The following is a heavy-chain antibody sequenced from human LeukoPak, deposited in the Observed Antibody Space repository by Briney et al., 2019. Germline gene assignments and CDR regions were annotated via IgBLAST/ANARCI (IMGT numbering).Heavy chain of an antibody. Sequence: SETLSLTCTVPGGSISSGSYYWSWIRQPAGKGLEWIGRIYTSGSTNYNPSLKSRVTISVDTSKNQFSLKLSSVTAADTAVYYCARDLVRGSGSYYNERDYWGQGTLVTVSS. CDR3: ARDLVRGSGSYYNERDY. D-gene: IGHD3-10*01. J-gene: IGHJ4*02. CDR2: IYTSGST. V-gene: IGHV4-61*02. CDR1: GGSISSGSYY.